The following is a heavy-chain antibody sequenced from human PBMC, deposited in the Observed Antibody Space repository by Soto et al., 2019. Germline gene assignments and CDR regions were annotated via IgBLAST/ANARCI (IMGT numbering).Heavy chain of an antibody. CDR1: GFSLANYP. V-gene: IGHV3-48*02. CDR3: AKGPHTNVGWPYYFES. CDR2: SSPRGDTI. J-gene: IGHJ4*02. D-gene: IGHD6-19*01. Sequence: GSLRLSCVASGFSLANYPMNWVRQTPGKGLEWISYSSPRGDTIYYADSVEGRCTISRDNARNSLSLHMSSLRDEDSALYYCAKGPHTNVGWPYYFESWGQGVPVTVSS.